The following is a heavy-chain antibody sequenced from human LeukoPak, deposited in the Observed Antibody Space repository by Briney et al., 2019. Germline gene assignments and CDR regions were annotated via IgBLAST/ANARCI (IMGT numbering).Heavy chain of an antibody. CDR2: IYYSGST. V-gene: IGHV4-39*07. Sequence: PSETLSLTCTVSGGSISSSSYYWGWIRQPPGKGLEWIGSIYYSGSTNYNPSLKSRVTISVDTSKNQFSLRLSSVTAADTAVYHCASSTSSRGYNPSYAFDIWGQGTMVTVSS. CDR1: GGSISSSSYY. D-gene: IGHD5-24*01. CDR3: ASSTSSRGYNPSYAFDI. J-gene: IGHJ3*02.